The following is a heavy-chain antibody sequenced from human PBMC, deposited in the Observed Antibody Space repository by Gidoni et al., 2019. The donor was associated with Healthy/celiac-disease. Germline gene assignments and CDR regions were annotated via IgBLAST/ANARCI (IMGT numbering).Heavy chain of an antibody. J-gene: IGHJ3*02. CDR2: IYPGDSDT. Sequence: EVRLVQSGAEVKKPGGSLRSSCTGSVYSFTSYWIGWVRQRPGKGLEWSGIIYPGDSDTRYSPTFQVQVTISADKSIITAYLQWSSLKASDTAMYYCASFSASADAFDIWGQGTMVTVSS. CDR1: VYSFTSYW. V-gene: IGHV5-51*01. D-gene: IGHD6-25*01. CDR3: ASFSASADAFDI.